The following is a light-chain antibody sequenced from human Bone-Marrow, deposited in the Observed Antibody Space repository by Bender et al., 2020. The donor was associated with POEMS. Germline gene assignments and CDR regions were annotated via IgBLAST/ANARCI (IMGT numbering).Light chain of an antibody. V-gene: IGLV3-1*01. J-gene: IGLJ1*01. Sequence: SYGLTQPASVSGSPGQTATVSCSRDRVGDEYVCLYQQKPGQSPALAMYQDKKRPSGRPEPFSGSNAGNTAPLTICGAQAMDEADYYCQAWDSRTATVFGTGTKGTVI. CDR1: RVGDEY. CDR2: QDK. CDR3: QAWDSRTATV.